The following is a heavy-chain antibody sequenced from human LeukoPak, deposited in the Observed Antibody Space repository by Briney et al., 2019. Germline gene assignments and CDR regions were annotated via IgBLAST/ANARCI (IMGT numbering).Heavy chain of an antibody. D-gene: IGHD5-24*01. CDR1: GYSISSGFH. CDR2: LYYSGST. Sequence: PSETLSLTCAVSGYSISSGFHWGWIRQPPGKGLEWIGSLYYSGSTYYNPALKSRVTISVDTSKNQFSLKLSSVTAADTAVYFCARRSNGYNVWGQGILVTVSS. V-gene: IGHV4-38-2*01. CDR3: ARRSNGYNV. J-gene: IGHJ4*02.